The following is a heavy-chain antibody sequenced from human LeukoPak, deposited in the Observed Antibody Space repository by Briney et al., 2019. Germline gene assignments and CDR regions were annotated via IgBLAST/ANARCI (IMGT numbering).Heavy chain of an antibody. Sequence: GASVKVSCKASGYTFTSYGISWVRQAPGQGLEWMGWISAYNGNTNYAQKLQGRVTMTTDTSTSTAYMELRSLRSDDTAVYYCAREDYDYVWGSYQLGGPFDYWGQGTLVTVSS. V-gene: IGHV1-18*01. CDR2: ISAYNGNT. CDR1: GYTFTSYG. D-gene: IGHD3-16*02. J-gene: IGHJ4*02. CDR3: AREDYDYVWGSYQLGGPFDY.